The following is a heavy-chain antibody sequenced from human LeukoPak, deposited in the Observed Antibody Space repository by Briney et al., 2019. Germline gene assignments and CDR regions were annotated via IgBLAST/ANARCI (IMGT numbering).Heavy chain of an antibody. CDR2: IYHSGST. J-gene: IGHJ5*02. Sequence: SETLSLTCTVSGYSISSGYYWGWNRQPPGKGLEWIGYIYHSGSTYYNPSLKSRVTISVDRSKNQFSLKLSSVTAADTAVYYCAREGPRNWFDPWGQGTLVTVSS. CDR3: AREGPRNWFDP. CDR1: GYSISSGYY. V-gene: IGHV4-38-2*02.